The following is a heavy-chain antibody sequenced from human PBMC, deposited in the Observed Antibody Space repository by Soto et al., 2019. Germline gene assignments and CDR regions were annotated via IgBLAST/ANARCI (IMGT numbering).Heavy chain of an antibody. CDR2: STPFNGNT. D-gene: IGHD5-18*01. Sequence: SVKVSCKASGYTFTDRYLHWVRQAPGQALEWMGWSTPFNGNTNYAQKFQDRVTITRDRSMSTAYMELSSLRSEDTAMYYCVSTRGYSDGTPGDDAFDIWGQGTMVTVAS. CDR3: VSTRGYSDGTPGDDAFDI. J-gene: IGHJ3*02. V-gene: IGHV1-45*02. CDR1: GYTFTDRY.